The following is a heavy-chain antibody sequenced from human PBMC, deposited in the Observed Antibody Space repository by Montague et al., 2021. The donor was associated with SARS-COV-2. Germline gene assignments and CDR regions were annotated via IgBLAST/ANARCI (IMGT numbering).Heavy chain of an antibody. J-gene: IGHJ4*02. V-gene: IGHV3-23*01. CDR1: GFTFSTFA. Sequence: SLRLSCAASGFTFSTFAMSLVRQAPGKGLEWVSAISLSCGSTYYSDSLKGRFTISRDNSKNTLFLQMNSLRAEDTAVYYCAKGGVVVVAATALDYWGQGTLVTVSS. CDR3: AKGGVVVVAATALDY. D-gene: IGHD2-15*01. CDR2: ISLSCGST.